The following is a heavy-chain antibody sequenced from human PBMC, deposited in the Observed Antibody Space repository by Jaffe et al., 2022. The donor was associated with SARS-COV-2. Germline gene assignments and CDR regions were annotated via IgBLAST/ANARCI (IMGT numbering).Heavy chain of an antibody. V-gene: IGHV3-21*01. Sequence: EVQLVESGGGLVKPGGSLRLSCAASGFTFSSYSMNWVRQAPGKGLEWVSSISSSSSYIYYADSVKGRFTISRDNAKNSLYLQMNSLRAEDTAVYYCARDPDYYGSGEQDDWGQGTLVTVSS. CDR3: ARDPDYYGSGEQDD. D-gene: IGHD3-10*01. J-gene: IGHJ4*02. CDR1: GFTFSSYS. CDR2: ISSSSSYI.